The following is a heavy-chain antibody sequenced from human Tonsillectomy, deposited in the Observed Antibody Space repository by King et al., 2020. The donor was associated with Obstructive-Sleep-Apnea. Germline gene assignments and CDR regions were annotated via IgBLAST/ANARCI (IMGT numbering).Heavy chain of an antibody. CDR3: ARDRCTSGVCYFDY. V-gene: IGHV3-30*04. CDR2: LDGPSI. CDR1: GFHFNRFV. D-gene: IGHD2-8*01. J-gene: IGHJ4*02. Sequence: VQLVESGGGVVQPGKSLTLSCAGSGFHFNRFVIHWVRQAPGKGLEWVSLDGPSIFYTDSVGGRFTASTDSSKNTVYLQLHSLRPEDTAVYYCARDRCTSGVCYFDYWRQGTLVTVSS.